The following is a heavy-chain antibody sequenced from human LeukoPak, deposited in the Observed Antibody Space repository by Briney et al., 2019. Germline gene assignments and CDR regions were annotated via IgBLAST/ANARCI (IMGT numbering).Heavy chain of an antibody. V-gene: IGHV4-59*08. CDR2: IYYSVST. Sequence: PSGTLSLTCTVSVGSPAIYSWSWVRQPPGKGLEWIGYIYYSVSTNYNPSLKSRVTISVDTPKNQFSLKLSSVTAADTAVYYCGGYSSSPDQYYYYHYMDVWGKETTVSVSS. J-gene: IGHJ6*03. CDR1: VGSPAIYS. D-gene: IGHD6-6*01. CDR3: GGYSSSPDQYYYYHYMDV.